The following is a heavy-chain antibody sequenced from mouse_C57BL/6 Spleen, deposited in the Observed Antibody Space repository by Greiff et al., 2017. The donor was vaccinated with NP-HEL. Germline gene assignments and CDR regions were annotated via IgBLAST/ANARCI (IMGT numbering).Heavy chain of an antibody. CDR3: ARITGTGRFAD. CDR1: GYTFTSYW. J-gene: IGHJ3*01. CDR2: IDPSDSET. V-gene: IGHV1-52*01. D-gene: IGHD4-1*01. Sequence: QVHVKQPGAELVRPGSSVKLSCKASGYTFTSYWMHWVKQRPIQGLEWIGNIDPSDSETHYNQKFKDKATLTVDKSSSTAYMQLSSLTSEDSAVYYCARITGTGRFADWGQGTLVTVSA.